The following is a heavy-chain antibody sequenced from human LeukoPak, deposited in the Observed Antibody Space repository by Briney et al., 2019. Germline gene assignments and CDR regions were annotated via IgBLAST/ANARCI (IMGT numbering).Heavy chain of an antibody. CDR3: TAVDFGSDY. J-gene: IGHJ4*02. CDR1: GFIFSNAW. V-gene: IGHV3-15*01. D-gene: IGHD3-3*01. CDR2: IRRKADGETT. Sequence: NTGGSLRLSCAASGFIFSNAWMSWVRQAPGKGLEWVGRIRRKADGETTDYAAPVKGRFTISRDDSKTTLFLQMNSLKTEDTAVYYCTAVDFGSDYWGQGTLVTVSS.